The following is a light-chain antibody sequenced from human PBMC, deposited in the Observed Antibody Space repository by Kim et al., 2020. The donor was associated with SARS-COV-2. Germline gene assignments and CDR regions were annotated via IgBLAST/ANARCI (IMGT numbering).Light chain of an antibody. CDR3: QSSDSSDNFWV. CDR2: EDT. V-gene: IGLV3-25*03. J-gene: IGLJ3*02. CDR1: ALPKQY. Sequence: SYELTQPPSVSVSPGQTARITCSGDALPKQYAYWFQQKPGQAPVVVIYEDTERPSGIPERFSGSTSGTTVTLTISGVQAEDEADYYCQSSDSSDNFWVFG.